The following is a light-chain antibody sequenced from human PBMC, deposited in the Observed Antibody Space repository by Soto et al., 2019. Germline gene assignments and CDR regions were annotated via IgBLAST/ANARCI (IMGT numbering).Light chain of an antibody. J-gene: IGLJ1*01. CDR1: SSDVGYYNR. V-gene: IGLV2-18*02. CDR3: SSLTTSSTYV. Sequence: QSALTQTPSVSGSPGQSVTISCTGTSSDVGYYNRVSWYQQPPGTAPKLMIYEVTNRPSGVPDRFSASKSGNTASLTISGLQVEDEADYYCSSLTTSSTYVFGTGTKLTVL. CDR2: EVT.